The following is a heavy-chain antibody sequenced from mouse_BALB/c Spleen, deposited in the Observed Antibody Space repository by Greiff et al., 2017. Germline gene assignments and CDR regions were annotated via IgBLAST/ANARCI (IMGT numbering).Heavy chain of an antibody. CDR1: GFTFSSFG. J-gene: IGHJ4*01. CDR3: ARLLFYYAMDY. V-gene: IGHV5-17*02. Sequence: DVMLVESGGGLVQPGGSRKLSCAASGFTFSSFGMHWVRQAPEKGLEWVAYISSGSSTIYYADTVKGRFTISRDNPKNTLFLQMTSLRSEDTAMYYCARLLFYYAMDYWGQGTSVTVSS. CDR2: ISSGSSTI. D-gene: IGHD1-1*01.